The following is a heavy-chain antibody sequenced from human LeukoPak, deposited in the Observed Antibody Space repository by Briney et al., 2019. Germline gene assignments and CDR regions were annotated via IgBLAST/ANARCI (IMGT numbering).Heavy chain of an antibody. J-gene: IGHJ3*02. CDR3: ARGGYYGSGSSLSPLGI. CDR1: GGSISNYY. V-gene: IGHV4-59*01. D-gene: IGHD3-10*01. Sequence: PSETLSLTCTVSGGSISNYYWNWIRQPPGKGLEWIGYIYYTGSTNYNPSLKSRVTMSVDTSKNQFSLKLSSVTAADTAVYYCARGGYYGSGSSLSPLGIWGQGTMVTVSS. CDR2: IYYTGST.